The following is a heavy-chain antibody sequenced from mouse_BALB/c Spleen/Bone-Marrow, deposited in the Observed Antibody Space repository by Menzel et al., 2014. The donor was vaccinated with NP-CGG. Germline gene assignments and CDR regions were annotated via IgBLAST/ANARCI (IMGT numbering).Heavy chain of an antibody. V-gene: IGHV5-9-2*01. D-gene: IGHD2-4*01. CDR1: GFSFNSYG. J-gene: IGHJ3*01. Sequence: EVKLVESGGGLVKSGGSLKLSCAASGFSFNSYGMSWVRQTPEKRLEWVATISGGGSYTFYPDSVKGRFIISRDNAKNNLYLQLSSLRSEDTALYYCARHAYYDQTEVSFVYWGQGTLVTVSA. CDR3: ARHAYYDQTEVSFVY. CDR2: ISGGGSYT.